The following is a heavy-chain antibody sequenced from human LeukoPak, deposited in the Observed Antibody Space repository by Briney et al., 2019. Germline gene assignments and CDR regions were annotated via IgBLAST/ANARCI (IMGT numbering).Heavy chain of an antibody. V-gene: IGHV3-23*01. D-gene: IGHD2-15*01. CDR1: GFTFSNHA. J-gene: IGHJ4*02. CDR2: ISGSGTNP. CDR3: GKGGLPDIVVVIAAPPAY. Sequence: PGGSLRLSCAGSGFTFSNHAMSWVRQAPGQGLELVSAISGSGTNPYYAASVKGRFTISRDNCKHTLYLQMSSLRAEDTAIYFCGKGGLPDIVVVIAAPPAYWGQGTLVTVSS.